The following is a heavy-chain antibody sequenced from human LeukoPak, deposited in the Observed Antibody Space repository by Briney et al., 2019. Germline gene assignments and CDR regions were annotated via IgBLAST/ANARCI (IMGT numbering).Heavy chain of an antibody. D-gene: IGHD6-13*01. CDR1: GFTFRSYA. Sequence: GGSLRLSCAASGFTFRSYAMSWVRRAPGKGLEWVSGISGSGGSTYYADSAKGRFTISRDNSTSTLDLQMNSLRADDTAVYYCAKDVRVLGYDSSWQFDYWGQGALVTVSS. V-gene: IGHV3-23*01. J-gene: IGHJ4*02. CDR2: ISGSGGST. CDR3: AKDVRVLGYDSSWQFDY.